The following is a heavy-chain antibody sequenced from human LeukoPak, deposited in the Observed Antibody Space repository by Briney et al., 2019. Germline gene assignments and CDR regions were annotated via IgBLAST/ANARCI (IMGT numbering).Heavy chain of an antibody. D-gene: IGHD1-1*01. J-gene: IGHJ3*02. Sequence: GGSLRLSCAASGFTFSSYAMHWVRQAPGKGLEWVAVISYDGSNKYYADSVKGRFTISRDNSKNTLYLQMNSLRAEDTAVYYCARDRDWTEGPIWNYAFDIWGQGTMVTVSS. V-gene: IGHV3-30-3*01. CDR1: GFTFSSYA. CDR2: ISYDGSNK. CDR3: ARDRDWTEGPIWNYAFDI.